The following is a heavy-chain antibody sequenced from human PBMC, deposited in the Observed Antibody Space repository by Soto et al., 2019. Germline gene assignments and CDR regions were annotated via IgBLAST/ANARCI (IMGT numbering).Heavy chain of an antibody. D-gene: IGHD4-17*01. CDR2: IYYSGGT. J-gene: IGHJ4*02. CDR1: GGSISSCGYY. CDR3: AIYNDYGDYVGYFAY. Sequence: SETLSLTCTVSGGSISSCGYYWSWIRQHPGKGLEWIGYIYYSGGTYYNPSLKSRVTISVDTSKNQFSLKLSSVTAADTAVYYCAIYNDYGDYVGYFAYWGQGTPVTVSA. V-gene: IGHV4-31*03.